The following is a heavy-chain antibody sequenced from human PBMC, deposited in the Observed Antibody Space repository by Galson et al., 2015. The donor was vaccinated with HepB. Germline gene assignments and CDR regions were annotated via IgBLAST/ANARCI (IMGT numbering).Heavy chain of an antibody. CDR3: ARGLDADIDY. Sequence: SLRLSCAASGFTFNSYSMKWVRQAPGKGLEWVSSISSSSSCIYYADSVKGRFTTSRDNAKNSLYLQMNSLRAEDTGVYYCARGLDADIDYWGQGTLVTVSS. V-gene: IGHV3-21*01. J-gene: IGHJ4*02. CDR2: ISSSSSCI. CDR1: GFTFNSYS. D-gene: IGHD2-2*01.